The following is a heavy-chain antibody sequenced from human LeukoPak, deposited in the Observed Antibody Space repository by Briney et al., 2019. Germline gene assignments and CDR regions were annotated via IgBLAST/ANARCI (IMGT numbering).Heavy chain of an antibody. V-gene: IGHV3-48*03. CDR2: ISSSGSTI. J-gene: IGHJ6*04. Sequence: PGGSLRLSCAASGFTFSSYEMNWVRQAPGKGLEWVSYISSSGSTIYYADSVKGRFTISRGNAKNSLYLQMNSLRAEDTAVYYCAELGITMIGGVWGKGTTVTTSS. CDR3: AELGITMIGGV. D-gene: IGHD3-10*02. CDR1: GFTFSSYE.